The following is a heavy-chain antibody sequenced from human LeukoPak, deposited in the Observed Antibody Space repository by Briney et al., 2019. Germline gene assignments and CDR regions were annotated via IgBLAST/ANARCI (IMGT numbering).Heavy chain of an antibody. CDR1: GGTFSCYA. D-gene: IGHD4-11*01. Sequence: ASVKVSCKASGGTFSCYAISWVRQAPGQGLEWMGRIIPIFGTANYAQKFQGRVTITTDESTSIAYMELSSLRSEDTAVYYCARDRGLGDSNGYDYWGQGTLVTVSS. CDR2: IIPIFGTA. CDR3: ARDRGLGDSNGYDY. J-gene: IGHJ4*02. V-gene: IGHV1-69*05.